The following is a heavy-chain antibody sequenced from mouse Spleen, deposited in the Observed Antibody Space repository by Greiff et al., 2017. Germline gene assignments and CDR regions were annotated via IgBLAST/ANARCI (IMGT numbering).Heavy chain of an antibody. J-gene: IGHJ3*01. D-gene: IGHD2-3*01. CDR1: GFTFSSYG. CDR2: ISSGGSYT. Sequence: EVQLVESGGDLVKPGGSLKLSCAASGFTFSSYGMSWVRQTPDKRLEWVATISSGGSYTYYPDSVKGRFTISRDNAKNTLYLQMSSLKSEDTAMYYCARHRDGTWFAYWGQGTLVTVSA. V-gene: IGHV5-6*01. CDR3: ARHRDGTWFAY.